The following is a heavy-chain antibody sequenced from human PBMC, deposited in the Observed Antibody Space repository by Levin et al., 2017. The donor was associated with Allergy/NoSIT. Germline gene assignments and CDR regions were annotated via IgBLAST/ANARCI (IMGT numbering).Heavy chain of an antibody. CDR3: ARGIVVRNTRFDP. Sequence: GGSLRLSCAASGFTFSSYAMHWVRQAPGKGLEWVAVISYDGSNKYYADSVKGRFTISRDNSKNTLYLQMNSLRAEDTAVYYCARGIVVRNTRFDPWGQGTLVTVSS. V-gene: IGHV3-30-3*01. CDR1: GFTFSSYA. D-gene: IGHD2-15*01. CDR2: ISYDGSNK. J-gene: IGHJ5*02.